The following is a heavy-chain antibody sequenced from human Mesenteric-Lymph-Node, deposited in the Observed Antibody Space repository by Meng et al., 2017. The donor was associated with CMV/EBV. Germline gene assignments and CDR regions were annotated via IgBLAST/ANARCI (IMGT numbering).Heavy chain of an antibody. D-gene: IGHD6-6*01. CDR1: GGTFSSYA. CDR3: ARAMDSSSFDY. J-gene: IGHJ4*02. CDR2: MNPNSGNT. V-gene: IGHV1-8*03. Sequence: ASVKVSCKASGGTFSSYAITWVRQAPGQGLEWMGWMNPNSGNTGYAQKFQGRVTITRNTSISTAYMELSSLRSEDTAVYYCARAMDSSSFDYWGQGTLVTVSS.